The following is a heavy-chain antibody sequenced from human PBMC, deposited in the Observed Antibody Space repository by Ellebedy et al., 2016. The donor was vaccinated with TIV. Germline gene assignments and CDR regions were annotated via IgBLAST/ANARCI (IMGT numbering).Heavy chain of an antibody. V-gene: IGHV1-69*13. Sequence: AASVKVSCKASGGTFSSYAISWVRQAPGQGLEWMGGIIPIFGTATYAQKFQGRVTITADESTSTAYMELSSLRSDDTAVYYCARDPIAVAGIPYFDYWGQGTLVTVSS. CDR1: GGTFSSYA. D-gene: IGHD6-19*01. CDR2: IIPIFGTA. J-gene: IGHJ4*02. CDR3: ARDPIAVAGIPYFDY.